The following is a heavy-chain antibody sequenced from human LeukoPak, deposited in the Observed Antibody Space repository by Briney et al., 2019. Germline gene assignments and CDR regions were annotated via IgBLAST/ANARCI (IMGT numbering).Heavy chain of an antibody. V-gene: IGHV3-23*01. CDR2: ISGRGST. Sequence: GGSLRLSCVASGFTFSNYAMSWVRQAPGKGLEWVSTISGRGSTNYADSVKGRFTISRDNSKDTLYVQMTSLRAEDTAIYYCAKDGGSTGYCFDYWGQGTLVTVSS. D-gene: IGHD3-22*01. CDR1: GFTFSNYA. CDR3: AKDGGSTGYCFDY. J-gene: IGHJ4*02.